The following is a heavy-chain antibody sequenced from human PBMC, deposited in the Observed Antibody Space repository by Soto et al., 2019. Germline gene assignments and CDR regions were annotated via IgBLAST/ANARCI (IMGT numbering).Heavy chain of an antibody. CDR3: ARIAASGRGWDV. D-gene: IGHD6-13*01. CDR1: GFTFSRYW. J-gene: IGHJ6*02. V-gene: IGHV3-7*01. CDR2: IKQDGSEE. Sequence: EVQLVESGGGLVQPGGSLRLSCVDSGFTFSRYWMSWVRQAPVKGLEWVGNIKQDGSEENYVDSVKGRFTISRDNAKNSSYLKMNSLRGEDTAVYYCARIAASGRGWDVWGQGTTVVVSS.